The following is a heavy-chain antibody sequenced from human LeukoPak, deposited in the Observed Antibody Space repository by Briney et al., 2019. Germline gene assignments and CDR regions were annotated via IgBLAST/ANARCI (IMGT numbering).Heavy chain of an antibody. CDR1: GGSFSGYY. CDR2: INHSGST. D-gene: IGHD2-8*01. V-gene: IGHV4-34*01. J-gene: IGHJ6*02. Sequence: SETLSLTCAVYGGSFSGYYWSWLRQPPGKGLEWIGEINHSGSTNYNPSLKSRVTVSVDTSKNQFSLKLSSVTAADTAVYYCARTELMDGMDVWGQGTTVTVSS. CDR3: ARTELMDGMDV.